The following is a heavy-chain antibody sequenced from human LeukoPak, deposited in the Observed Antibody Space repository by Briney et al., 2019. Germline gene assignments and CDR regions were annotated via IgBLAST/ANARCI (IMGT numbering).Heavy chain of an antibody. CDR1: GFTFSNAW. D-gene: IGHD7-27*01. CDR3: TTDRRLGWNWGGYFDH. CDR2: IKSKTDGGTT. Sequence: GGSLRLSWAAAGFTFSNAWMSWVRQPPGKGLEWVGRIKSKTDGGTTDSAAPVKGRFTISRNDSKNTLYLQMNSLKTEATAVYYCTTDRRLGWNWGGYFDHWGQGTLVTVSS. V-gene: IGHV3-15*01. J-gene: IGHJ4*02.